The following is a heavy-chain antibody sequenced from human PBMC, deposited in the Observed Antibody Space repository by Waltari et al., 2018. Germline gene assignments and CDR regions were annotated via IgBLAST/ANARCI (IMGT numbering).Heavy chain of an antibody. Sequence: EVQLLESGGGLVQPGGSLRLSCAASGFTFSSYAMSWVRQAPGKGLVWVSVIYSGGSSTYYADSVKGRFTISRDNSKNTLYLQMNSLRAEDTAVYYCAKDHYYGSGSYDYWGQGTLVTISS. D-gene: IGHD3-10*01. J-gene: IGHJ4*02. V-gene: IGHV3-23*03. CDR1: GFTFSSYA. CDR2: IYSGGSST. CDR3: AKDHYYGSGSYDY.